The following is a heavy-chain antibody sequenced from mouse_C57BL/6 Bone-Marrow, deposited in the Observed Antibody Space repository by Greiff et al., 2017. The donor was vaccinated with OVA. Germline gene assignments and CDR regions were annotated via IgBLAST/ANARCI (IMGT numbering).Heavy chain of an antibody. Sequence: EVTLVESGGGLVKPGGSLKLSCAASGFTFSDYGMHWVRQAPEKGLEWVAYISSGSSTIYYADTVKGRFTISRDNAKNTLFLQMTSLRSEDTAMYYCARAGYYPLDYWGQGTSVTVSS. V-gene: IGHV5-17*01. CDR1: GFTFSDYG. J-gene: IGHJ4*01. D-gene: IGHD2-3*01. CDR2: ISSGSSTI. CDR3: ARAGYYPLDY.